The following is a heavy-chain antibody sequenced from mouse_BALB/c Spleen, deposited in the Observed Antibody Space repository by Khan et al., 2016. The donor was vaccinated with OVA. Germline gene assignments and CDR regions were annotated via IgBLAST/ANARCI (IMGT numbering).Heavy chain of an antibody. CDR1: GYSITSDYA. Sequence: EVKLLESGPGLVKPSQSLSLTCTVTGYSITSDYAWNWIRQFPGNKLEWMGYISYSGSISYNPSLQRRISITRDTSKNQFFLQLNSVTTEDTATYYCVRGDYYGSSYAMDYWGQGTSVTISS. V-gene: IGHV3-2*02. CDR3: VRGDYYGSSYAMDY. CDR2: ISYSGSI. D-gene: IGHD1-1*01. J-gene: IGHJ4*01.